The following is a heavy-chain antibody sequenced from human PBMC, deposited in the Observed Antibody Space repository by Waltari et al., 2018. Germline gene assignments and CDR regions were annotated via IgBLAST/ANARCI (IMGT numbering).Heavy chain of an antibody. V-gene: IGHV3-7*01. CDR1: GFTFSNYW. Sequence: EVQLVESGGGLVQPGGSLRLSCAASGFTFSNYWMGWVRQAPGKGLEGVANIKEDGSEKYYVDSVKGRFTISRDNAQNSLYLQVSSLRAEDTAMYYCATPSYNSGSYFLYWGQGTLVSVSS. CDR3: ATPSYNSGSYFLY. D-gene: IGHD3-10*01. J-gene: IGHJ4*02. CDR2: IKEDGSEK.